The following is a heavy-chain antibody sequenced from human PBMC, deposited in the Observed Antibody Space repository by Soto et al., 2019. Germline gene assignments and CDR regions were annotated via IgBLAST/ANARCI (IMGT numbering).Heavy chain of an antibody. D-gene: IGHD2-2*01. CDR2: IRQDGGNR. CDR3: AASRAGCYVH. V-gene: IGHV3-7*05. J-gene: IGHJ4*02. CDR1: GFAFNNFW. Sequence: EVQLVESGGGLFQPGGSLRLSCGASGFAFNNFWMSWVRQVPGKGLQWVANIRQDGGNRYYVDSVRGRFTISRDNAENSLYLQMDNLRAEDTAVYYCAASRAGCYVHWGQGTLVTVSS.